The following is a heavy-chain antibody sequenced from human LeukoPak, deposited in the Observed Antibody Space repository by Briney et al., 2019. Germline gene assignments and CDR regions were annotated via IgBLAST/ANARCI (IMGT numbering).Heavy chain of an antibody. CDR3: ARGSSSAGAFDY. Sequence: PSETLSLTCAVSGGSISSGDYYRGWIRQPPGKGLEWIGYIYYSGSTYYNPSLKSRVTISVDTSKNQFSLKLSSVTAADTAVYYCARGSSSAGAFDYWGQGTLVTVSS. D-gene: IGHD6-6*01. V-gene: IGHV4-30-4*08. CDR1: GGSISSGDYY. J-gene: IGHJ4*02. CDR2: IYYSGST.